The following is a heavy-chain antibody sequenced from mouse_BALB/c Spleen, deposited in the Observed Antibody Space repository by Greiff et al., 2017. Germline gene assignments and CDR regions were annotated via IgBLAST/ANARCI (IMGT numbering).Heavy chain of an antibody. V-gene: IGHV14-4*02. Sequence: VKLMESGAELVRSGASVKLSCTASCFNIKDYYMHWVKQRPEQGLEWIGWIDPENGDTEYAPKFQGKATMTADTSSNTAYLQLSSLTSEDTAVYYCNAAYYGKGGDYWGQGTTLTVSS. D-gene: IGHD2-10*01. J-gene: IGHJ2*01. CDR3: NAAYYGKGGDY. CDR1: CFNIKDYY. CDR2: IDPENGDT.